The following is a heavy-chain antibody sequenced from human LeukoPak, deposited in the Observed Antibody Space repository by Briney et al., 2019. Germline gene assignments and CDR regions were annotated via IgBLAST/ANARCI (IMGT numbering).Heavy chain of an antibody. J-gene: IGHJ4*02. D-gene: IGHD6-19*01. CDR3: ARVKSRGWPKYYFDY. CDR1: GFTFIIYS. CDR2: ISSSSSNI. V-gene: IGHV3-21*01. Sequence: GRSLRLSCAASGFTFIIYSMNWVRQAPGEGLEWVSSISSSSSNIYDADSVKGRFTISRDNAKNSLYLQMYSLRAQDTALYYCARVKSRGWPKYYFDYWGKRTLVTVSS.